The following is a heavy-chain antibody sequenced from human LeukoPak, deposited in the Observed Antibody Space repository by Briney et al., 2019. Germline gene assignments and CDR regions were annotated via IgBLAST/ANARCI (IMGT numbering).Heavy chain of an antibody. CDR1: GYTFSAYY. V-gene: IGHV1-18*04. Sequence: GASVKLSCKASGYTFSAYYMHWGRQAPGQGLGWMGWISAYNGDTIYEQKPQGRVTMTTDTSTSTAFMELRSLRSDDTAVYYCARLTAGVVVAAHHVVEAKLYHDFDYWGQGTLVTVSS. CDR2: ISAYNGDT. CDR3: ARLTAGVVVAAHHVVEAKLYHDFDY. J-gene: IGHJ4*02. D-gene: IGHD2-15*01.